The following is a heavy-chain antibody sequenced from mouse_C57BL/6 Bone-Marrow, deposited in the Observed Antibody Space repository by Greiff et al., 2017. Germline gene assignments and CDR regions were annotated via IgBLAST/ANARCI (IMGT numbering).Heavy chain of an antibody. CDR2: ISSGGDYI. D-gene: IGHD1-1*01. Sequence: EVKLMESGEGLVKPGGSLKLSCAASGFTFSSYAMSWVRQTPEKRLEWVAYISSGGDYIYYADTVKGRFTISRDNARNTLYLQMSSLKSEDTAMYYCTRGAYYGSFYYYDMDYWGQGTSVTGSS. CDR1: GFTFSSYA. J-gene: IGHJ4*01. V-gene: IGHV5-9-1*02. CDR3: TRGAYYGSFYYYDMDY.